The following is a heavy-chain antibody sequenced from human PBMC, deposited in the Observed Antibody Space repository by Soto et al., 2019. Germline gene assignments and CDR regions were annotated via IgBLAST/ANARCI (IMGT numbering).Heavy chain of an antibody. CDR2: IKNSAGT. CDR3: VRDFLVVTTASVGLDT. J-gene: IGHJ3*02. Sequence: GGSLRLSCAASGFTVSNSFMSWVRQAPGEGLEWVSIIKNSAGTDYEDSVRGRFIISTDNSNNTVYLQMNSLRVEDTAVYYCVRDFLVVTTASVGLDTWGQETKLTVSS. V-gene: IGHV3-66*01. CDR1: GFTVSNSF. D-gene: IGHD4-17*01.